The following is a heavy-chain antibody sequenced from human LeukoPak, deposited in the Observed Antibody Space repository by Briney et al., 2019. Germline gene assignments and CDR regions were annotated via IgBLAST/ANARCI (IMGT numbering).Heavy chain of an antibody. CDR2: ISAYNGNT. CDR1: GYTFTSYG. CDR3: ARVGEYYYGSGSYYPSPYYFDY. J-gene: IGHJ4*02. Sequence: ASVKVSCKASGYTFTSYGISWVRQAPGQGLEWMGWISAYNGNTNYAQKLQGRVTMTTDTSTSTAYMELRSLRSEDTAVYYCARVGEYYYGSGSYYPSPYYFDYWGQGTLVTVSS. V-gene: IGHV1-18*01. D-gene: IGHD3-10*01.